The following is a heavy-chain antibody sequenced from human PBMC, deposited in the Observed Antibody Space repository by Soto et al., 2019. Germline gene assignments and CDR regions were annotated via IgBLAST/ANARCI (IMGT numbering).Heavy chain of an antibody. CDR1: GYTFTSYY. CDR2: INPSGGST. D-gene: IGHD3-3*01. CDR3: AAGDYHDTSGYSSDS. J-gene: IGHJ4*02. Sequence: ASVKVSCKASGYTFTSYYMHWVRQAPGQGLEWMGIINPSGGSTSYAQKFQGRVTMTRDTSTSTVYMELSSLRFEDTGVYYCAAGDYHDTSGYSSDSWGQGTLVTVSS. V-gene: IGHV1-46*01.